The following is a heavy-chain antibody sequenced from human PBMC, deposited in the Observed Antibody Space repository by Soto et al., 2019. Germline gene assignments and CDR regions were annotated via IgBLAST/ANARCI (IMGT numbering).Heavy chain of an antibody. CDR3: ARDPNIVLVPVALRSHHYYYGMHV. CDR2: ISYSGNSK. V-gene: IGHV3-30*14. CDR1: GFTFSNHG. D-gene: IGHD2-2*01. Sequence: GGSLRLSCAASGFTFSNHGIHWVRQAPGKGLEWVADISYSGNSKYYADAVRGRFTISRDNSKNTLYLQMNSLRAEDTAVYYCARDPNIVLVPVALRSHHYYYGMHVPGQATTVSVSS. J-gene: IGHJ6*02.